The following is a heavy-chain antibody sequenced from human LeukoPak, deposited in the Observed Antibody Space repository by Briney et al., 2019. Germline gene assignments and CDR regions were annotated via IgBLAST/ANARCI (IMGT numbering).Heavy chain of an antibody. J-gene: IGHJ3*01. CDR1: GNNFATHW. Sequence: GESLKISCKGSGNNFATHWIAWVRQTPGKGLEWIGVIYPVDSDTRYSPTFQGQVTISVDKSTSTAYLQWSSLKASDTAMYYCARTNYYETSGWASGLSPFDVWGRGTMVTVSS. V-gene: IGHV5-51*01. CDR3: ARTNYYETSGWASGLSPFDV. D-gene: IGHD3-22*01. CDR2: IYPVDSDT.